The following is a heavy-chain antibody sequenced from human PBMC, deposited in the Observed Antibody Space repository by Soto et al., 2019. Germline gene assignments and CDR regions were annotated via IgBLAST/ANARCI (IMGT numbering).Heavy chain of an antibody. V-gene: IGHV4-31*03. Sequence: PSETLSLTCTVSGGSISSGGYYWSWIRQHPGKGLEWIGYIYYSGSTYYNPSLKSRVTISVDTSKNQFSLNLSSVTAADTAVYYCARYYYDSSGYPKYFDYWAQGTLVTVSS. J-gene: IGHJ4*02. CDR2: IYYSGST. D-gene: IGHD3-22*01. CDR3: ARYYYDSSGYPKYFDY. CDR1: GGSISSGGYY.